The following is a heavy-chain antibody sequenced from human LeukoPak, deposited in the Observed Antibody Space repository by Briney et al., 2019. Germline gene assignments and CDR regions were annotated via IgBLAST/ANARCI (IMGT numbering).Heavy chain of an antibody. V-gene: IGHV3-23*01. CDR2: ISGSGGST. J-gene: IGHJ4*02. D-gene: IGHD5-12*01. CDR1: GFTFSSYA. CDR3: AKDSGRSGYSPPGYFDY. Sequence: GGSLRLSCAASGFTFSSYAMSWVRQAPEKGLEWVSAISGSGGSTYYADSVKGRFTISRDNSKNTLYLQMNSLRAEDTAVYYCAKDSGRSGYSPPGYFDYWGQGTLVTVSS.